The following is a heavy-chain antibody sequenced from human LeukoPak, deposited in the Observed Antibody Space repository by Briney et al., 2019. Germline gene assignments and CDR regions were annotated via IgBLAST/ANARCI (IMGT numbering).Heavy chain of an antibody. CDR3: AELGITMIGGV. D-gene: IGHD3-10*02. V-gene: IGHV3-48*03. J-gene: IGHJ6*04. CDR2: ISSSGSTI. Sequence: PGGSLRLSCAASGFTFSSYEMNWVRQVPGKWLEWVSYISSSGSTIYYADSVKGRFTISRDNAKNSLYLQMNSLRAEDTAVYYCAELGITMIGGVWGKGTTVTISS. CDR1: GFTFSSYE.